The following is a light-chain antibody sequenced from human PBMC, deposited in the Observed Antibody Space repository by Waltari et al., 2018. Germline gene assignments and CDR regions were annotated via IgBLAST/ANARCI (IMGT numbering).Light chain of an antibody. CDR2: RVS. Sequence: DVVMTQSPLSLPVTLGQPASISCRSSQSLVHSDGNTYLNWFQQRPGQSPRRLFYRVSNRDSGVPDRFSGGGSGTDFTLKISRVEAEDVGVYYCMQGTHWPWTFGQGTKVEIK. J-gene: IGKJ1*01. CDR1: QSLVHSDGNTY. V-gene: IGKV2-30*02. CDR3: MQGTHWPWT.